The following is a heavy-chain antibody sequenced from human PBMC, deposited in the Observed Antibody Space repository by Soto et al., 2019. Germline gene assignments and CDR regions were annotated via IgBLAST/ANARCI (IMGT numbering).Heavy chain of an antibody. CDR1: GYTLTELS. CDR2: FDPEDGET. Sequence: ASVKVSCKVSGYTLTELSMHWVRQAPGKGLEWMGGFDPEDGETNYAQKVQGRVTMTTDTSTSTAYMELRSLRSDDTAVYYCARDGQWLARRYYYGLDVWGQGTTVTVSS. D-gene: IGHD6-19*01. V-gene: IGHV1-24*01. J-gene: IGHJ6*02. CDR3: ARDGQWLARRYYYGLDV.